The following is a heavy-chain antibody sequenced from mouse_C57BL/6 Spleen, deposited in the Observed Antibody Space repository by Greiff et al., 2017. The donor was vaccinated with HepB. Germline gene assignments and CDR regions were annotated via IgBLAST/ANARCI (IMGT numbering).Heavy chain of an antibody. CDR1: GYTFTDYY. V-gene: IGHV1-75*01. CDR2: IFPGSGST. D-gene: IGHD3-2*02. Sequence: VQLQQSGPELVKPGASVKISCKASGYTFTDYYINWVKQRPGQGLEWIGWIFPGSGSTYYNEKFKGKATLTVDKSSSTAYMLLSSLTSEDSAVYFCARGRGQLRLRWHLDYFDYWGQGTTLTVSS. J-gene: IGHJ2*01. CDR3: ARGRGQLRLRWHLDYFDY.